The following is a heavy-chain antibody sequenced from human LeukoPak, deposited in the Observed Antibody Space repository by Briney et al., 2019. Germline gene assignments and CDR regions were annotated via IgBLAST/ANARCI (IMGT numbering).Heavy chain of an antibody. CDR1: GGSISSSSYY. V-gene: IGHV4-39*01. CDR2: IYYSGST. D-gene: IGHD4-17*01. J-gene: IGHJ4*02. Sequence: SETLSLTCTVSGGSISSSSYYWGWIRQPPGKVLEWIGSIYYSGSTYYNPSLKSRVTISVDTSKNQFSLKLSSVTAADTAVYYCARQPTVTFFDYWGQGTLVTVSS. CDR3: ARQPTVTFFDY.